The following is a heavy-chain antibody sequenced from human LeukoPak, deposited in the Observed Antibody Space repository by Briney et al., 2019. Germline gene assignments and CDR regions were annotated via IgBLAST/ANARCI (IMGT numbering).Heavy chain of an antibody. CDR1: GGSISSYY. CDR2: IYYSGST. J-gene: IGHJ1*01. Sequence: NPSDTLSLTCTVSGGSISSYYWNWIRQPPGKGLEWIGYIYYSGSTNYNPSLKSRVTISVDTSKNQFSLKLSSVTAADTAVYYCARGGRITMVRGVIQHWGQGTLVTVSS. V-gene: IGHV4-59*12. CDR3: ARGGRITMVRGVIQH. D-gene: IGHD3-10*01.